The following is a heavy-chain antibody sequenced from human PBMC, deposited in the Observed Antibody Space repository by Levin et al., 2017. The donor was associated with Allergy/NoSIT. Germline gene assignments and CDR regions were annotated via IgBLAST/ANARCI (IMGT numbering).Heavy chain of an antibody. D-gene: IGHD2-15*01. CDR3: AREIRSTDRDGFYYYGMDV. J-gene: IGHJ6*02. CDR1: GFTFNSYS. CDR2: ISSSTSTI. V-gene: IGHV3-48*01. Sequence: TGGSLRLSCAASGFTFNSYSMNWVRQAPGKGLEWVSYISSSTSTIYYADSVKGRFTISRDNAKKSLYLQMNSLRAEDTAVYYCAREIRSTDRDGFYYYGMDVWGQGTTVTVSS.